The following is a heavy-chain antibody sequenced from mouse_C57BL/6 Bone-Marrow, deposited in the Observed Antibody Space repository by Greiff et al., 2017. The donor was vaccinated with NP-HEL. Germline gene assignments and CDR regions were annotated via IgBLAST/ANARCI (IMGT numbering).Heavy chain of an antibody. J-gene: IGHJ3*01. D-gene: IGHD1-1*01. CDR2: IDPNSGDT. CDR1: GYTFTSYW. CDR3: ASSYSYSRSLFAY. V-gene: IGHV1-72*01. Sequence: VQLQQPGAELVKPGASVKLSCKASGYTFTSYWMHWVKQRPGRGLEWIGRIDPNSGDTKYNEKFKSKATLTVDKPSSTAYMQLSSLTTEDPAVYYCASSYSYSRSLFAYWGQGTLLTVSS.